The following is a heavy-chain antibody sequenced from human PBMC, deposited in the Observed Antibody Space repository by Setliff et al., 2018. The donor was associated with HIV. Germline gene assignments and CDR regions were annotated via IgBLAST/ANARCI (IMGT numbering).Heavy chain of an antibody. J-gene: IGHJ5*02. Sequence: ASEKVSCKASGYNFTDYDINWVRQATGQGLEWMGWMNPNNGNTGYAEKFQGRVTMTSDTSISTAYMELSSLRSDDTAVYYCARGTAPRPASVLEFLEWLFPNWFDPWGQGTLVTVSS. V-gene: IGHV1-8*02. D-gene: IGHD3-3*02. CDR1: GYNFTDYD. CDR3: ARGTAPRPASVLEFLEWLFPNWFDP. CDR2: MNPNNGNT.